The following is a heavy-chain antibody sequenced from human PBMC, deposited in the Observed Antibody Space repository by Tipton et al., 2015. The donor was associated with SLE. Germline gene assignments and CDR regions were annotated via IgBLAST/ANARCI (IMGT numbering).Heavy chain of an antibody. CDR1: GFIFSDYY. CDR3: ARGTPDSPLDL. V-gene: IGHV3-11*04. J-gene: IGHJ2*01. Sequence: GSLRLSCEASGFIFSDYYINWIRQAPGKGLEWISYIRNTLGTIFYADSVKGRFTISRDNAKNSLYLQMNSLRPEDSALYYCARGTPDSPLDLWGRGTLVSVSS. CDR2: IRNTLGTI. D-gene: IGHD1-14*01.